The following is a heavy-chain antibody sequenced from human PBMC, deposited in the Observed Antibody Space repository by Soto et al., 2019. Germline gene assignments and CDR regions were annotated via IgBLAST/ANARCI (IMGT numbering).Heavy chain of an antibody. Sequence: ASVKVCCKASGYTFTNSGISWVRQAPGQGLEWMGWISTDNGNTNYAQHLQGRVSMTTDTSTSTAYMDLRGLRSDDTAVYYCARDRGITTFGVYSMYYYGMDVWG. CDR3: ARDRGITTFGVYSMYYYGMDV. CDR1: GYTFTNSG. V-gene: IGHV1-18*01. J-gene: IGHJ6*02. CDR2: ISTDNGNT. D-gene: IGHD3-3*01.